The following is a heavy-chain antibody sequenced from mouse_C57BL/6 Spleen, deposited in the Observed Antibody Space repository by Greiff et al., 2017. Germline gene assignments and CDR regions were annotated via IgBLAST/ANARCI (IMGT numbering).Heavy chain of an antibody. CDR2: INPNNGGT. Sequence: VQLQQSGPELVKPGASVKISCKASGYTFTDYYMNWVKQSHGKSLEWIGDINPNNGGTSYNQKFKGKATLTVDKSSSTAYMELRSLTSEDSAVYYCAKRPYYYGSSYVGGYWYFDVWGTGTTVTVSS. CDR1: GYTFTDYY. V-gene: IGHV1-26*01. CDR3: AKRPYYYGSSYVGGYWYFDV. J-gene: IGHJ1*03. D-gene: IGHD1-1*01.